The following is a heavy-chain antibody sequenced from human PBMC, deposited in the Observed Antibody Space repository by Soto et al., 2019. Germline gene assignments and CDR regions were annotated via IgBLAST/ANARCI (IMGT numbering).Heavy chain of an antibody. CDR1: GFTFSSYE. CDR2: ISSSGSSI. D-gene: IGHD2-15*01. J-gene: IGHJ4*02. CDR3: ARDTPGRSRIYY. Sequence: EVQLVESGGGLVQPGGSLRLSCAASGFTFSSYEMNWVRQAPGKGLEWGSYISSSGSSIYYADSGKGRFTITRDNAKNSLNLQMNAQRAEDTSVYYCARDTPGRSRIYYWGQGTLVTVSS. V-gene: IGHV3-48*03.